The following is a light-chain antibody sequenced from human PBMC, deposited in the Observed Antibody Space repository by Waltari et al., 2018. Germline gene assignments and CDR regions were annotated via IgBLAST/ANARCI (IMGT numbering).Light chain of an antibody. CDR1: QSLLNSNGYNY. J-gene: IGKJ1*01. CDR3: MQALQTPRT. V-gene: IGKV2-28*01. Sequence: DIVMTQSPLPLPVTPGEAASISSRSSQSLLNSNGYNYLDWYLQKPGQSPQLLIYMGSNRVSGVPDRFSGSGSGTDFTLKISRVEAEDVGVYYCMQALQTPRTFGQGTKVEI. CDR2: MGS.